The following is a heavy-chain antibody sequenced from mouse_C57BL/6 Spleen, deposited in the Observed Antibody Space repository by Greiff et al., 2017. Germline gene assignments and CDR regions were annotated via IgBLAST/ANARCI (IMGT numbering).Heavy chain of an antibody. CDR1: GYAFSSSW. D-gene: IGHD2-3*01. V-gene: IGHV1-82*01. Sequence: QVQLKQSGPELVKPGASVKISCKASGYAFSSSWMNWVKQRPGKGLEWIGRIYPGDGDTNYNGKFKGKATLTADKSSSTAYMQLSSLTSEDSAVYYCTQYDGYYSAWFACWGQGTLVTVSA. J-gene: IGHJ3*01. CDR2: IYPGDGDT. CDR3: TQYDGYYSAWFAC.